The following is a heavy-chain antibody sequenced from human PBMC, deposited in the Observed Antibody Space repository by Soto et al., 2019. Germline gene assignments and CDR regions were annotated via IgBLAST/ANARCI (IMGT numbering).Heavy chain of an antibody. J-gene: IGHJ6*02. CDR3: ARRGITGTLYYYYGMDV. CDR1: GYTFTGYA. Sequence: ASVKVSCNASGYTFTGYAMHWVRQAPGQGLEWMGWISPDSGSTNYAQKLQGRVTMTTDTSTSTAYMELRSPRSDDTAVYYCARRGITGTLYYYYGMDVWGQGTTVTVSS. CDR2: ISPDSGST. V-gene: IGHV1-18*04. D-gene: IGHD1-20*01.